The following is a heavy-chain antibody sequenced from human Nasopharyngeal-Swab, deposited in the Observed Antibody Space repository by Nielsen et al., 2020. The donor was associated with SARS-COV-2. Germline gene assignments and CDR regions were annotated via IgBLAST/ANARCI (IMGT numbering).Heavy chain of an antibody. CDR3: ARSFSYDSSGYYYWYFDL. J-gene: IGHJ2*01. D-gene: IGHD3-22*01. Sequence: GGSLRLSCAASGYTFSSYDMHWVRQATGKGLEWVSAIGTAGDTYYPGSVKGRFTISRENAKNSLYLQMSSLRAGDTAVYYCARSFSYDSSGYYYWYFDLWGRGTLVTVSS. CDR2: IGTAGDT. V-gene: IGHV3-13*01. CDR1: GYTFSSYD.